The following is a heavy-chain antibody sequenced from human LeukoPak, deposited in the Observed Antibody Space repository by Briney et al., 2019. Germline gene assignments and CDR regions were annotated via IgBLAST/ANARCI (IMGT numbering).Heavy chain of an antibody. D-gene: IGHD6-6*01. CDR1: GFTFSSYW. Sequence: PGGSLRLSCAASGFTFSSYWMSWVRQAPGKGLEWVAVTSHDETTKYYADSVKGRFTISRDNSKNTLYLQMNSLRAEDTAVYFCAREVARPNFFDYWGQGTLVTVSS. CDR3: AREVARPNFFDY. J-gene: IGHJ4*02. CDR2: TSHDETTK. V-gene: IGHV3-30*03.